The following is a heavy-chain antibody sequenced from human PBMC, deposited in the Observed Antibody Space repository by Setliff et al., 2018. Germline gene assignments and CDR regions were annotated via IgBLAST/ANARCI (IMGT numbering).Heavy chain of an antibody. Sequence: ASVKVSCKASGYTFVNYGVSWVRQAPGQGLEWMGIINPSGGLTRYAQKFQGRVTMTRDTSTNTVYMEVSSLRSEDTAVYFCARDRFYNSWSGTSITAPHDAFGIWGQGTMVTVSS. D-gene: IGHD3-3*01. CDR2: INPSGGLT. CDR3: ARDRFYNSWSGTSITAPHDAFGI. J-gene: IGHJ3*02. CDR1: GYTFVNYG. V-gene: IGHV1-46*03.